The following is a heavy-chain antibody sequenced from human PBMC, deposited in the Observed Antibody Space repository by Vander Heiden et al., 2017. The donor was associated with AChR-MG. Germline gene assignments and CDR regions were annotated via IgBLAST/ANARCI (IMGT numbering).Heavy chain of an antibody. CDR2: INHRGST. D-gene: IGHD2-2*02. CDR3: ARVPPQGYCSSTSCYKYYYYYGMDV. V-gene: IGHV4-34*01. Sequence: QVQLQQRGAGLLQPSETLSLTCAVYGGSFSGYYWSWIRQPPGTGLEWMGEINHRGSTNYNPAIKRRVTISVDTAKSQFSLKLSSVTAADTAVYYCARVPPQGYCSSTSCYKYYYYYGMDVWGQGTTVTVSS. J-gene: IGHJ6*02. CDR1: GGSFSGYY.